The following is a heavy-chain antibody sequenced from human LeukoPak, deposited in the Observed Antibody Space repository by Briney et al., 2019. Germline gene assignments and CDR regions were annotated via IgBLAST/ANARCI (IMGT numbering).Heavy chain of an antibody. CDR2: IIPIFGTA. Sequence: ASVKVSCKASGGTFSSYAISWVRRAPGQGLEWMGGIIPIFGTANYAQKFQGRVTITADESTSTAYMELSSLRSEDTAVYYCARGKGKGGYSYKYYFDYWGQGTLVTVSS. CDR3: ARGKGKGGYSYKYYFDY. J-gene: IGHJ4*02. D-gene: IGHD5-18*01. V-gene: IGHV1-69*13. CDR1: GGTFSSYA.